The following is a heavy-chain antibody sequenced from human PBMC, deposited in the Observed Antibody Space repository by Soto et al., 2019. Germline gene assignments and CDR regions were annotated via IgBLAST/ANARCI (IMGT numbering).Heavy chain of an antibody. V-gene: IGHV4-59*01. J-gene: IGHJ4*01. CDR2: LYYGRSA. CDR1: GDSISSYY. D-gene: IGHD3-22*01. CDR3: DLRSMAVVPED. Sequence: QVQLQESGPGLVKPSETLSLTCAVSGDSISSYYCMWIRQPPGKGLESIGYLYYGRSANYNPSLTSRVTLSVHPSTNQCSLTLSSMTAADTAVSYGDLRSMAVVPEDWGHGTLVTVSS.